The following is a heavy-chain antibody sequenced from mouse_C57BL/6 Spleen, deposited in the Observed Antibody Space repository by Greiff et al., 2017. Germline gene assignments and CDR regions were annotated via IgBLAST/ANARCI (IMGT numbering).Heavy chain of an antibody. CDR1: GYTFTSYW. V-gene: IGHV1-61*01. J-gene: IGHJ2*01. CDR3: ARIRDGDY. CDR2: IYPSDSET. Sequence: QVQLQQPGAELVRPGSSVKLSCKASGYTFTSYWMDWVKQRPGQGLEWIGNIYPSDSETHYNQKFKDKATLTVDKSCSTAYMQLSSLTSEDSAVYYCARIRDGDYWGQGTTLTVSS.